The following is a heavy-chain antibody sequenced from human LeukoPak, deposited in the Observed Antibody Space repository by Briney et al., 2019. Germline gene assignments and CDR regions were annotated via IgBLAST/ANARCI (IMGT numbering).Heavy chain of an antibody. CDR1: GYTFTGYY. J-gene: IGHJ3*02. CDR3: ARDAHPFDI. CDR2: INPNSGGT. V-gene: IGHV1-2*02. Sequence: ASVKVSCKASGYTFTGYYMHWVRQAPGQGLEWMGWINPNSGGTNYAQKFQGRVTMTTDTSTSTAYMELRSLRSDDTAVYYCARDAHPFDIWGQGTMVTVSS.